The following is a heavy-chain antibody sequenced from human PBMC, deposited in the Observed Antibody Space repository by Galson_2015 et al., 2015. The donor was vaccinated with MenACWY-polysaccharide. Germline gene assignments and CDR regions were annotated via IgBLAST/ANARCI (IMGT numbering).Heavy chain of an antibody. CDR1: GGSVGSGSYY. D-gene: IGHD3-10*01. CDR2: IYYSGST. V-gene: IGHV4-61*01. CDR3: AREGLFAMVRGDAFDI. Sequence: ETLSLTCTVPGGSVGSGSYYWSWIRQPPGKGLVWIGCIYYSGSTNYNPSLKSRVTISVDTSKNQFSLKLSSVTAADTAVYYCAREGLFAMVRGDAFDIWGQGTVVTVSS. J-gene: IGHJ3*02.